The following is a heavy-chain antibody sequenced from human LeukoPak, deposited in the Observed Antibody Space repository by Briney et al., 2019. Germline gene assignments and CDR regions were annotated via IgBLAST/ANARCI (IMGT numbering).Heavy chain of an antibody. CDR3: ARDGPENYFDTSGAFDS. V-gene: IGHV4-59*01. J-gene: IGHJ4*02. CDR2: IYYRGST. D-gene: IGHD3-22*01. CDR1: GGSMSGYS. Sequence: SETLSLTCGVPGGSMSGYSWSWIRQPPGKGLEWIGHIYYRGSTTYNPSLKSRLIISVDPSKNHFSLNLSSVTAADTAVYYCARDGPENYFDTSGAFDSWGQGTLVTVSS.